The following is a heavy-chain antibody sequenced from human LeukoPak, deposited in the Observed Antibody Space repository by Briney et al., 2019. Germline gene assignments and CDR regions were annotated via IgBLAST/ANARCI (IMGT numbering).Heavy chain of an antibody. CDR2: IYYSGST. CDR3: ARDRNSGFDY. J-gene: IGHJ4*02. D-gene: IGHD4-23*01. V-gene: IGHV4-31*03. CDR1: GGSISSGGYY. Sequence: PSETLSLTCTVSGGSISSGGYYWSWIRQHPGKGLEWIGYIYYSGSTYYNPSLKSRVTISVDTSKNQFSLKLSSVTAADTAVYYCARDRNSGFDYWGQGTLVTVSS.